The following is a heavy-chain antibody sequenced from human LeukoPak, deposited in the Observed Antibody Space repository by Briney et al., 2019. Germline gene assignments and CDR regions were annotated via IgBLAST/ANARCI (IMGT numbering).Heavy chain of an antibody. J-gene: IGHJ3*02. D-gene: IGHD2-2*01. CDR2: IYSGGST. V-gene: IGHV3-66*02. Sequence: GGSLRLSCAASGSTVSSNYMSWVRQAPGKGLEWVSVIYSGGSTYYADSVKGRFTISRDNSKNTLYLQMNSLRAEDTAVYYCAGPQYCSSTSCYPDAFDIWGQGTMVTVSS. CDR1: GSTVSSNY. CDR3: AGPQYCSSTSCYPDAFDI.